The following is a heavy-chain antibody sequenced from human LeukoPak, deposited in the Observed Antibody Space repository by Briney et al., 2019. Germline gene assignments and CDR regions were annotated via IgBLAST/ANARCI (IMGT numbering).Heavy chain of an antibody. CDR3: ARDRAALQDWVEFDP. V-gene: IGHV3-66*03. D-gene: IGHD3/OR15-3a*01. Sequence: GGSLRLSCAVSGFRVSDYYMGWVRPAPGKGLEWVGLIRDSGEAFYADFVGGRFAISRDESENTLYLQMNSLRVEDTAVYFCARDRAALQDWVEFDPWGQGTPVIVSS. J-gene: IGHJ5*02. CDR2: IRDSGEA. CDR1: GFRVSDYY.